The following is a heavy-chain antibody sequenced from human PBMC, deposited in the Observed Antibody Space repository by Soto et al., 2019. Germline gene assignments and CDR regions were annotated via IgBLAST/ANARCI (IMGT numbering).Heavy chain of an antibody. CDR1: GGSFSGYY. CDR2: INHSGST. V-gene: IGHV4-34*01. CDR3: ARWGIVATTRLLNAFDI. Sequence: PSETLSLTCAVYGGSFSGYYWSWIRQPPGKGLEWIGEINHSGSTHYNPSLKSRVTISVDTSKNQFSLKLSSMTAADTAVYYCARWGIVATTRLLNAFDIWGQGTMVTVSS. D-gene: IGHD5-12*01. J-gene: IGHJ3*02.